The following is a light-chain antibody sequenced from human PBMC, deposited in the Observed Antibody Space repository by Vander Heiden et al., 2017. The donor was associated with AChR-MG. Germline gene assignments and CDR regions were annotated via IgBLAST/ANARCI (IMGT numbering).Light chain of an antibody. CDR1: STDVGGYGY. CDR3: ASYTSGNTLVL. Sequence: QSALTQPASVSGFPGLPITISCTVSSTDVGGYGYVSWYQQRPGKAPRLLMFEVTKRPSGISNRFSGSKSDNTAFLTISGLQIEDEGDFYCASYTSGNTLVLFGGGTKLTVL. CDR2: EVT. J-gene: IGLJ2*01. V-gene: IGLV2-14*03.